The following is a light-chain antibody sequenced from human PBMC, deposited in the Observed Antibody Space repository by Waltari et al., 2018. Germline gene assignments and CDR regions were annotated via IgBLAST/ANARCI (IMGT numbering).Light chain of an antibody. CDR2: EVS. V-gene: IGLV2-14*01. Sequence: QSALTQPASVSGSPGQSITISCTGTSSDVGGYNFVSWYQQHPGKAPKLIISEVSNRPPGVSARFSGSKSGTAAALAISGLQAEDEADYHCCSYTSSSTWVFGGGTELTVL. CDR1: SSDVGGYNF. CDR3: CSYTSSSTWV. J-gene: IGLJ3*02.